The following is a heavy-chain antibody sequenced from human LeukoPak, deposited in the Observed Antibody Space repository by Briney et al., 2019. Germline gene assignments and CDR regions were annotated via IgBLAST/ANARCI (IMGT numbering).Heavy chain of an antibody. CDR3: AIMHPYHDGSGYWVQ. CDR1: GFTFSSYA. J-gene: IGHJ4*02. CDR2: ISTSGGST. Sequence: GGSLRLSCAASGFTFSSYAMSWVRQAPGKGLEWVSGISTSGGSTSYADSVKGRFTISRDNPRNTLYMQMNSLRAEDTALYYCAIMHPYHDGSGYWVQWGQGTLVTVSS. D-gene: IGHD3-22*01. V-gene: IGHV3-23*01.